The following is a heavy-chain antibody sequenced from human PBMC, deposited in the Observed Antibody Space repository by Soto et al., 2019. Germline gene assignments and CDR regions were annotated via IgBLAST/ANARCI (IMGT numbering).Heavy chain of an antibody. Sequence: GGSLRLSCAASGFTFRTYGMNWVRQAPGKGVEWVSYISSTSSTIYYADSVKGRFTISRDNAKNSLYLQMNSLRDEDTAVYYCARDYTMVRGLEYRYFDLWGRGTLVTVSS. CDR1: GFTFRTYG. V-gene: IGHV3-48*02. CDR3: ARDYTMVRGLEYRYFDL. D-gene: IGHD3-10*01. J-gene: IGHJ2*01. CDR2: ISSTSSTI.